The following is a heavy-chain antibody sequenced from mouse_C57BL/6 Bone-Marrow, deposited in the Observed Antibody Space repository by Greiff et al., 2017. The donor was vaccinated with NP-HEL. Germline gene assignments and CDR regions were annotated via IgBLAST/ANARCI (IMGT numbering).Heavy chain of an antibody. CDR1: GFTFSSYG. V-gene: IGHV5-6*01. Sequence: EVKLVESGGDLVKPGGSLKLSCAASGFTFSSYGMSWVRQTPDKRLEWVATISSGGSYTYYPDSVKGRFTISRDNAKNTLYLQMSSLKSEDTAMYYCARPQRFAYWGQGTLVTVSA. CDR2: ISSGGSYT. CDR3: ARPQRFAY. J-gene: IGHJ3*01.